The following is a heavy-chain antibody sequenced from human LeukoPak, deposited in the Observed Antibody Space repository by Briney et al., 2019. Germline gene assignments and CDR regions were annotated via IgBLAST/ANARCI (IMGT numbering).Heavy chain of an antibody. CDR3: ARRQTFADSTAWYDTFDI. J-gene: IGHJ3*02. D-gene: IGHD6-19*01. V-gene: IGHV4-59*08. CDR2: IYRSGII. CDR1: GGSISTYY. Sequence: SETLSLTCTVSGGSISTYYWSWIRQPPGKGLEFIAYIYRSGIINYNPSLQSRVTMSVDTSENRFSLNLSSMTAADTAVYYCARRQTFADSTAWYDTFDIWGHGTMVTVPS.